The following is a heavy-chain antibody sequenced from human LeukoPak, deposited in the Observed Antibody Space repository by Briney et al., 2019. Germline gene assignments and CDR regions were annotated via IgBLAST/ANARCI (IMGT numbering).Heavy chain of an antibody. CDR1: EFTFSSYW. CDR2: IGAGGGST. V-gene: IGHV3-23*01. Sequence: GGSLRLSCAASEFTFSSYWMNWVRQAPGKGLEWVSGIGAGGGSTNYADSVKGRFTISRDNSKNTLYLQMNSLRAEDTAVYYCAKPNSGWYNFDYWGQGTLVTVSS. D-gene: IGHD6-19*01. CDR3: AKPNSGWYNFDY. J-gene: IGHJ4*02.